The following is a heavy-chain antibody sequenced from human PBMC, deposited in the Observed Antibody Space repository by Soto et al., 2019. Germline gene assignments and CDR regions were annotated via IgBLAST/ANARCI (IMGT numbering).Heavy chain of an antibody. J-gene: IGHJ6*02. CDR1: GFSLGTSGMC. V-gene: IGHV2-70*01. D-gene: IGHD6-13*01. Sequence: SGPTLVNPTQTLTLTCTFSGFSLGTSGMCVSWIRQPPGKALEWLALIDWDDDKYYSTSLKTRLTISKDTSKNQVVLTMTNMDPVDTATYYCARMPAAGTSAHFYYYGMDCWGQGTTVTVSS. CDR3: ARMPAAGTSAHFYYYGMDC. CDR2: IDWDDDK.